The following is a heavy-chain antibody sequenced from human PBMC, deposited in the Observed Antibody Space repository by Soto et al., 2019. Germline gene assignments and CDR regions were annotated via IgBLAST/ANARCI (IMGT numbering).Heavy chain of an antibody. Sequence: QVQLQESGPGLVKPSQTLSLTCTVSGGSISSGDYYWSWNRQPPGKGLEWIGYIYYSGSTYYNPSLKSRVTISVDTSKNQFSLKLSSVTAADTAVYYCARAPTWTNNWFDPWGQGTLVTVSS. V-gene: IGHV4-30-4*01. CDR3: ARAPTWTNNWFDP. D-gene: IGHD3-3*01. CDR1: GGSISSGDYY. CDR2: IYYSGST. J-gene: IGHJ5*02.